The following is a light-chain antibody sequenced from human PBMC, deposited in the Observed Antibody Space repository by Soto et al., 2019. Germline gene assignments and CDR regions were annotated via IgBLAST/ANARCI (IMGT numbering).Light chain of an antibody. V-gene: IGLV2-11*01. Sequence: QSALTQPRSVSGSPGQSVTISCTGTSSDVGGYNYVSWYQQHPGKAPKLMIYDVGKRPSGVPDRFSGSKTGNTASLTISGLQAEDEAYYYCFSHKRGDSHVFGTGTKSPS. CDR1: SSDVGGYNY. CDR2: DVG. CDR3: FSHKRGDSHV. J-gene: IGLJ1*01.